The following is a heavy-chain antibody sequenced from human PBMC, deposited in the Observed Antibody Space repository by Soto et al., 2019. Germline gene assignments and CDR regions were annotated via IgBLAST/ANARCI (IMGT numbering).Heavy chain of an antibody. J-gene: IGHJ6*02. V-gene: IGHV3-53*04. CDR1: GFTVSSNY. D-gene: IGHD3-22*01. CDR2: IYSDGST. Sequence: EVQLVESGGGLVQPGGSLRLSCAASGFTVSSNYMSWVRQAPGKGLEWVSVIYSDGSTYYADSVKGRFTISRHTSTNTLYLQMNSLRAEDTAVYYCARDPYYDSSGYLASNGMDVWGQGTTVTVSS. CDR3: ARDPYYDSSGYLASNGMDV.